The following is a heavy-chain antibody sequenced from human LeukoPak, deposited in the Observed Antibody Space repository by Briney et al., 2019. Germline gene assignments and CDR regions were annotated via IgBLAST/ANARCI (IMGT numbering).Heavy chain of an antibody. CDR3: AKRSGTASLGGTNFDY. D-gene: IGHD6-19*01. V-gene: IGHV3-30-3*02. CDR1: GFTFSSYA. CDR2: ISYDGSNK. Sequence: GGSLRLSCAASGFTFSSYAMHWVRQAPGKGLEWVAVISYDGSNKYYADSVKGRFTISRDNSESTLYLEMNSLRAEDTAVYYCAKRSGTASLGGTNFDYWGQGTRVTVSS. J-gene: IGHJ4*02.